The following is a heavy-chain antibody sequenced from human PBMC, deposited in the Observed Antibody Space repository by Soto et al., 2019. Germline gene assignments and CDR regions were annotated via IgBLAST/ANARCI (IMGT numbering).Heavy chain of an antibody. CDR2: IGTAGVA. V-gene: IGHV3-13*04. D-gene: IGHD3-10*01. Sequence: GGSLRLSCAASGFTFSSYDMHWVRQATGKGLEWVSGIGTAGVAYYPGSVKGRFTISRENAKNSLYLQMNSLRAGDTAVYYCARSMVRGGNAFHIWGQGTMVT. CDR1: GFTFSSYD. J-gene: IGHJ3*02. CDR3: ARSMVRGGNAFHI.